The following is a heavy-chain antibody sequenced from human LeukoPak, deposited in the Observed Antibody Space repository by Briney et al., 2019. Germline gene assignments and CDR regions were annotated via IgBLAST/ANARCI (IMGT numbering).Heavy chain of an antibody. D-gene: IGHD5-18*01. J-gene: IGHJ4*02. V-gene: IGHV3-21*01. Sequence: GGSLRLSCAASGFTFSSYSMNWVRQAPGKGLKWVSSISSSSSYIYYADSVKGRFTISRDNAKNSLYLQMNSLRAEDTAVYYCARGGTAMAKIFDYWGQGTLVTVSS. CDR3: ARGGTAMAKIFDY. CDR2: ISSSSSYI. CDR1: GFTFSSYS.